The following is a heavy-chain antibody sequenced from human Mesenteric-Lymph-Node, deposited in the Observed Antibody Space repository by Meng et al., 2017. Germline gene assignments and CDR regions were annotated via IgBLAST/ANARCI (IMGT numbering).Heavy chain of an antibody. D-gene: IGHD7-27*01. J-gene: IGHJ4*02. CDR2: ITANSDKT. Sequence: GESLKISCAASGFTFSSYAMNWVRQAPGRGLEWVSTITANSDKTYIVDSVKGRFTVSRDNSKNTLYLQMNSLRAEDTAVYYCTKGAWADYWGQGTLVTVSS. V-gene: IGHV3-23*01. CDR3: TKGAWADY. CDR1: GFTFSSYA.